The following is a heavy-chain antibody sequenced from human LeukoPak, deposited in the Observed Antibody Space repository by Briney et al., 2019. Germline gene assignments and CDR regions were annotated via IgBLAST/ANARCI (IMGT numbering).Heavy chain of an antibody. V-gene: IGHV4-4*07. CDR3: ARARNYHESSGYYRFDP. CDR2: IYTSGST. CDR1: GGSISSYY. J-gene: IGHJ5*02. D-gene: IGHD3-22*01. Sequence: PSETLSLTCTVSGGSISSYYWSWIRQPAGKGLEWIGRIYTSGSTNYNPSLKSRVTMSVDTSKKQFYLKLSSVTAADTAVYYCARARNYHESSGYYRFDPWGEGSLVSVSS.